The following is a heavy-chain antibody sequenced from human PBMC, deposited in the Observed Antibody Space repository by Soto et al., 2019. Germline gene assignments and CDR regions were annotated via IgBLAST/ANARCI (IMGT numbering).Heavy chain of an antibody. CDR1: GFTFSSYW. CDR3: ARHPVTLYYFDY. J-gene: IGHJ4*02. D-gene: IGHD4-4*01. CDR2: INSDGSST. V-gene: IGHV3-74*01. Sequence: GGSLRLSCAASGFTFSSYWMHWVRQAPGKGLVWVSRINSDGSSTSYADSVKGRFTISRDNAKNTLYLQMNSLRAEDTAVYYCARHPVTLYYFDYWGQGXLVTVSS.